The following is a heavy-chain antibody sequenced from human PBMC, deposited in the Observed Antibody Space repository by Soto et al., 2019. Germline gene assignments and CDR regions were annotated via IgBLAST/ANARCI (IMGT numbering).Heavy chain of an antibody. Sequence: GESLKISCKGSGYSFTSYWIGWVRQMPGKGLEWMGIIYPGGSDTRYSPSFQGQVTISADKSISTAYLQWSSLKASDTAMYYCARLLPYYYDSSGYCDYWGQGTLVTVSS. CDR2: IYPGGSDT. J-gene: IGHJ4*02. CDR3: ARLLPYYYDSSGYCDY. V-gene: IGHV5-51*01. CDR1: GYSFTSYW. D-gene: IGHD3-22*01.